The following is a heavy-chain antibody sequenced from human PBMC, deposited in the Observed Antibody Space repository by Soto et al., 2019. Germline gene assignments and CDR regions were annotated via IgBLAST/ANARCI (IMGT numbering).Heavy chain of an antibody. CDR1: GDSIASNSSA. V-gene: IGHV6-1*01. J-gene: IGHJ4*02. Sequence: PSQTFSLTCAISGDSIASNSSAWNWIRQSPSRGLEWLGRTYYRSKWYNDYAVSVKSRITINPDTSKNQFSLQLNSVTPEDTAVYYCARDSPGYGDYVLFDYWGQGTLVTVSS. D-gene: IGHD4-17*01. CDR3: ARDSPGYGDYVLFDY. CDR2: TYYRSKWYN.